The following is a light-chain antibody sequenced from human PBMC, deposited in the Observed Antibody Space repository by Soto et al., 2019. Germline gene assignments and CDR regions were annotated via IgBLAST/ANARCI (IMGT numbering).Light chain of an antibody. J-gene: IGLJ1*01. V-gene: IGLV2-14*01. CDR3: FSFTTTSTQV. CDR2: EVS. Sequence: QSALTQPASVSGSLGQSITISCTGTSVDVGGYNYVSWYQHHPGKAPRLLIFEVSNRPSGVSNRFSGSKSGNTASLTISGLQAEDEAEYFCFSFTTTSTQVFGTGTKVTVL. CDR1: SVDVGGYNY.